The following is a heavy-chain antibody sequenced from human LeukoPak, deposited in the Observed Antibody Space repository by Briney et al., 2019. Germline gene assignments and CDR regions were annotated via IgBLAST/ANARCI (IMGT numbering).Heavy chain of an antibody. Sequence: PGGSLRLSCAASGFTFSSYWMHWVRQAPGKGLVWVSRINSDGSSTIYADSVKGRFTISRDNAKNTLYLQMNGLRAEDTAVYYCARVAGGSSPYYFDYWGRGTLVTVSS. CDR2: INSDGSST. CDR3: ARVAGGSSPYYFDY. D-gene: IGHD6-13*01. CDR1: GFTFSSYW. V-gene: IGHV3-74*01. J-gene: IGHJ4*02.